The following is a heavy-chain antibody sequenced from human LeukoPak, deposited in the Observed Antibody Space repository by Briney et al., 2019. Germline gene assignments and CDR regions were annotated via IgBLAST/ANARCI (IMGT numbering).Heavy chain of an antibody. CDR2: ISTYNGNT. Sequence: ASVKVSCKASGYTFINYAITWVRQAPGQGREWMGWISTYNGNTNYAQKLQGRVTMTTDTSTSTAYMEMRSLRSDDTAVYYCARSLEMATLAYNWFDPWGQGSLVAVSS. CDR3: ARSLEMATLAYNWFDP. J-gene: IGHJ5*02. D-gene: IGHD5-24*01. V-gene: IGHV1-18*01. CDR1: GYTFINYA.